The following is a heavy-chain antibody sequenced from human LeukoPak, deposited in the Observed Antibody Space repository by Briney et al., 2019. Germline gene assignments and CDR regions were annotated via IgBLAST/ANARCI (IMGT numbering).Heavy chain of an antibody. CDR1: GGTFSSYA. J-gene: IGHJ6*02. V-gene: IGHV1-69*13. Sequence: ASVKVSCKASGGTFSSYAISWVRQAPGQGLEWMGGIIPIFGTANYAQKFQGRVTITADESTSTAYMELSSLRSEDTAVYYCARAPVPYYYYYGMDVWGQGTTVTVSS. CDR2: IIPIFGTA. CDR3: ARAPVPYYYYYGMDV.